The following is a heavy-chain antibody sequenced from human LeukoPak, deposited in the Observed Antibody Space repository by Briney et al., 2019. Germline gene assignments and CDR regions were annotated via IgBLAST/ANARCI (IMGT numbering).Heavy chain of an antibody. CDR3: ARQPPGSPSWFDP. J-gene: IGHJ5*02. V-gene: IGHV5-10-1*01. CDR1: GYSFTSYW. Sequence: GESLKISCKGSGYSFTSYWIGWVRQMPGRGLEWMGRIDPSDSYTNYSPSFQGHVTISADKSVGTAYLQWSSLKASDTAMYYCARQPPGSPSWFDPWGQGTLVTVSS. D-gene: IGHD3-10*01. CDR2: IDPSDSYT.